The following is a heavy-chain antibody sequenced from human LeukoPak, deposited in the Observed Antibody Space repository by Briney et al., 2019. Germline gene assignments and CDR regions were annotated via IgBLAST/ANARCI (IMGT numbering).Heavy chain of an antibody. CDR2: IYYSGST. CDR1: GGLISISTYY. Sequence: PSETLSFTCTVSGGLISISTYYWGWIRQPPGKGLEWIGYIYYSGSTNYNPSLESRVTISVDTSKNQFSLKLSSVTAADTAVYYCARDSGGHRYYYWGQGTLVTVSS. D-gene: IGHD3-9*01. J-gene: IGHJ4*02. V-gene: IGHV4-61*01. CDR3: ARDSGGHRYYY.